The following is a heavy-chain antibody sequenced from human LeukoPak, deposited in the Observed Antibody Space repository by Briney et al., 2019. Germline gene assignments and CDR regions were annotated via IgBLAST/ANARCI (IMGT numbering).Heavy chain of an antibody. V-gene: IGHV1-46*01. J-gene: IGHJ4*02. CDR3: ARDHEDIVVVTATPYYFDY. D-gene: IGHD2-21*02. CDR1: GYTFTSYY. Sequence: ASVKVSCKASGYTFTSYYMHWVRQAPGQGLEWMGIINPSGGSTSYAQKFQGRVTMTRDTSTSTVYMELSSLRSEDTAVYYCARDHEDIVVVTATPYYFDYWGLGTLVTVSS. CDR2: INPSGGST.